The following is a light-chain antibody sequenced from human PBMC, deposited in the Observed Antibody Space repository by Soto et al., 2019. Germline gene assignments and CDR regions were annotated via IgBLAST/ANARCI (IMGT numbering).Light chain of an antibody. CDR2: GAS. Sequence: EIVLTQSPGTLSLSPGERATLSCRASQSVRSSYLAWYQQKPGQAPRLLTYGASSRATGIPDRFSGGGSGTDFTLTISRLEPEDFAMYYCQQYFTSPLTFGGGTKVDIK. J-gene: IGKJ4*01. V-gene: IGKV3-20*01. CDR1: QSVRSSY. CDR3: QQYFTSPLT.